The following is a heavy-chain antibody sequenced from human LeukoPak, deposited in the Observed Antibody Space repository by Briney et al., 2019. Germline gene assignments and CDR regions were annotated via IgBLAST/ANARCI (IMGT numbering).Heavy chain of an antibody. Sequence: PSDTLSLTCTVSGGSISSGSYYWGWIRQPPGKGLEWIASMYYSGTTFYSPSLKSRATISVDTSKNQLSLKLGSVTAADTAVYYCARHPPRDGSAFDYWGQGTLVTVSS. CDR2: MYYSGTT. CDR1: GGSISSGSYY. V-gene: IGHV4-39*01. J-gene: IGHJ4*02. CDR3: ARHPPRDGSAFDY.